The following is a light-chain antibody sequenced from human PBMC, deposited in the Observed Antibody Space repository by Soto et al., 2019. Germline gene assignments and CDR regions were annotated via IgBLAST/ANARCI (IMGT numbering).Light chain of an antibody. CDR3: HQYHNWPPA. CDR2: GAS. CDR1: QSVSIN. V-gene: IGKV3-15*01. J-gene: IGKJ1*01. Sequence: IVMTQSPATLSVSPWERATLSCRASQSVSINLAWYQQKPGQAPRPLIYGASTRATGIPARFSGSGSGTEFTLTISSLQSEDFAVYYCHQYHNWPPAFGQGTKVDI.